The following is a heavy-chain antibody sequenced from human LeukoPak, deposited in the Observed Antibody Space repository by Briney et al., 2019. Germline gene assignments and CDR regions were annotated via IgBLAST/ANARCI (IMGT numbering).Heavy chain of an antibody. J-gene: IGHJ4*02. V-gene: IGHV3-30*18. D-gene: IGHD3-9*01. CDR1: GFTFSTYG. CDR2: ISYDGSNK. CDR3: AKDRHYDILTGRIHYFDY. Sequence: GGSLRLSCAASGFTFSTYGMHWVRQAPGKGLEWVAVISYDGSNKYYADSVKGRFTISRDNSKNTLYLQMNSLRAEDTAVYYCAKDRHYDILTGRIHYFDYWGQGTLVTVSS.